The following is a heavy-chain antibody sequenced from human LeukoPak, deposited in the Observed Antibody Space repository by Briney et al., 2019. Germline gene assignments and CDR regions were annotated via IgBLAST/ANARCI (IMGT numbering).Heavy chain of an antibody. D-gene: IGHD6-13*01. CDR1: GGSISSSSYY. CDR2: IYYSGST. Sequence: SETLSLTCTVSGGSISSSSYYWGWIRQPPGKGLEWIGSIYYSGSTYYNPSLKSRVTISVDTSKNQFSLKLSSVTAADTAVYYCARILQQLIDYWGQGTLVTVSS. CDR3: ARILQQLIDY. V-gene: IGHV4-39*01. J-gene: IGHJ4*02.